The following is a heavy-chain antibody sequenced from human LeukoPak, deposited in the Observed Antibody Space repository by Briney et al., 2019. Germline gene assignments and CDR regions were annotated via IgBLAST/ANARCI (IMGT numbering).Heavy chain of an antibody. D-gene: IGHD5-18*01. CDR2: IYTSGST. V-gene: IGHV4-61*02. J-gene: IGHJ4*02. Sequence: GPIYTSGSTNYNPSLKSRVTISVDTSKNHFSLKLSSVTAADTAVYYCARDPGQLWFHFDYWGQGTLVTVSS. CDR3: ARDPGQLWFHFDY.